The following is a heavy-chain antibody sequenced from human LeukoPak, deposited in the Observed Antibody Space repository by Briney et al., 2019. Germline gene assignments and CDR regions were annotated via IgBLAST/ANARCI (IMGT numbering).Heavy chain of an antibody. J-gene: IGHJ4*02. CDR1: GFTVSSNY. D-gene: IGHD3-10*01. CDR2: IYSGGST. CDR3: ARAMGSGSYSFDY. Sequence: SGGSLRLSCAASGFTVSSNYMSWVRQAPGKGLEWVTVIYSGGSTNYADSVKGRFTISRDNSKNTLYLQMNSLRAEDTAVYYCARAMGSGSYSFDYWGQGTLVTVSS. V-gene: IGHV3-66*01.